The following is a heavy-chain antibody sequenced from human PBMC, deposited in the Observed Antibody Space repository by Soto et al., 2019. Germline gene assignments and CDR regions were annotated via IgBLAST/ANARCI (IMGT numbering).Heavy chain of an antibody. J-gene: IGHJ4*02. CDR2: INHSGST. CDR3: ARGPKRFWSGYPSSAAKYQFDY. V-gene: IGHV4-39*07. Sequence: PSETLSLTCTVSGGSISSSSYDWGWIRQPPGKGLEWIGEINHSGSTYYNPSLKSRVTISVDTSKNQFSLKLSSVTAADTAVYYCARGPKRFWSGYPSSAAKYQFDYWGQGTLVTVSS. CDR1: GGSISSSSYD. D-gene: IGHD3-3*01.